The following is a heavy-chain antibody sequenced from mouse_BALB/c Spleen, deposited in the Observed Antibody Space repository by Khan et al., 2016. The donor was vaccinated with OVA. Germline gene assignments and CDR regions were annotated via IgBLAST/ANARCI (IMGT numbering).Heavy chain of an antibody. CDR2: IFPGNGTT. CDR1: GYTFTSYW. J-gene: IGHJ3*01. D-gene: IGHD2-1*01. V-gene: IGHV1S132*01. CDR3: ARGYFGNYEFAY. Sequence: QVQLQQSGAELVKPGASVKLSCKTSGYTFTSYWIQWVKQRPGQGLGWIGQIFPGNGTTYYNETFKGKATLTVDTSSNTAYMQFSSLTSEDSAVYFFARGYFGNYEFAYWGQGTLVTVSP.